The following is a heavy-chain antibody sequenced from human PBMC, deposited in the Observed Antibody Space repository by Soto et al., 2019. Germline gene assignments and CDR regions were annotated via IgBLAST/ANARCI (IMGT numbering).Heavy chain of an antibody. V-gene: IGHV4-31*03. J-gene: IGHJ4*02. CDR1: GGSISSGGYY. Sequence: VQLEVSGPGLVKPSQTLSLTCTVSGGSISSGGYYCSWIRQHPGKGLEWIRYIYYTGSTYYNPSLNSRVTISVDTSKNQFSLKLSSVTAADTAVYYCARSSGAFFDYWGQGTLVTVSS. CDR3: ARSSGAFFDY. CDR2: IYYTGST.